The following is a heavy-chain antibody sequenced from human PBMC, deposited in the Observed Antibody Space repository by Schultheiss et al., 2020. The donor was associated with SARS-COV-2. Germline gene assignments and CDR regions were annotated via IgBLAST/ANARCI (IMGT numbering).Heavy chain of an antibody. D-gene: IGHD6-19*01. J-gene: IGHJ4*02. Sequence: SETLSLICTVYGGSFSDYYWSWIRQPPGKGLEWIGEINHSGSTYYNPSLKSRVTMSVDTSKNQFSLKLSSVTAAETALYYCARAGKASGWFIDYWGQGTLVTVSS. CDR2: INHSGST. CDR1: GGSFSDYY. V-gene: IGHV4-34*01. CDR3: ARAGKASGWFIDY.